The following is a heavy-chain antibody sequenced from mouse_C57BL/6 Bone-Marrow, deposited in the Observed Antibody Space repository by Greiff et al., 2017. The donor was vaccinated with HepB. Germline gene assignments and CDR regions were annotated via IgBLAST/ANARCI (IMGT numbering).Heavy chain of an antibody. CDR1: GFTFSSYA. V-gene: IGHV5-4*01. CDR2: ISDGGSYT. Sequence: EVQLQESGGGLVKPGGSLKLSCAASGFTFSSYAMSWVRQTPEKRLEWVATISDGGSYTYYPDNVKGRFTISRDNAKNNLYLQMSHLKSEDTAMYYCAREDYGNYDWYFDVWGTGTTVTVSS. J-gene: IGHJ1*03. D-gene: IGHD2-1*01. CDR3: AREDYGNYDWYFDV.